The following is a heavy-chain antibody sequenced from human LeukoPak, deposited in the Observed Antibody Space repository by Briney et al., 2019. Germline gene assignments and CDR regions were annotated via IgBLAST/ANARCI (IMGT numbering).Heavy chain of an antibody. V-gene: IGHV1-2*02. CDR1: GYTFTGYY. D-gene: IGHD3-22*01. Sequence: ASVKVSCKASGYTFTGYYMHWVRQAPGQGLEWMGWINPNSGGTNYAQKFQGRVTMTRDTSISTAYMELSSLRSDDTAVYYCARGVQYYYDSSGPGYYFDYWGQGTLVTVSS. J-gene: IGHJ4*02. CDR2: INPNSGGT. CDR3: ARGVQYYYDSSGPGYYFDY.